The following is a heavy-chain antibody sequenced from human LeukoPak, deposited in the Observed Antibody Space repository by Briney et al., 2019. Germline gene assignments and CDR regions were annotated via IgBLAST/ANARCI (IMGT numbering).Heavy chain of an antibody. CDR1: GGSISSSSYY. Sequence: SETLSLTCTVSGGSISSSSYYWGWIRQPPGKGLEWIGSIYYSGSTYYNPSLKSRVTISVDTSKNQFSLKLSSVTAADTAVYYCARVRDNYYDSSGLDYWGQGTLVTVSS. CDR3: ARVRDNYYDSSGLDY. J-gene: IGHJ4*02. CDR2: IYYSGST. V-gene: IGHV4-39*07. D-gene: IGHD3-22*01.